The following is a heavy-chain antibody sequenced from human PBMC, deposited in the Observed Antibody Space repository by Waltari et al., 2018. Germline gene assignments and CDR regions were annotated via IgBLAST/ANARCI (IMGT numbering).Heavy chain of an antibody. D-gene: IGHD6-6*01. V-gene: IGHV3-33*06. Sequence: QVQLVESGGGVVQPGRSLRLSCAASGFTFSSYGMHWVRQAPGKGLEWVAVIWYDGSNKYYADSVKGRFTISRDNSKNTLYLQMNSLRAEDTAVYYCAKPWGQLVHYYFDYWGQGTLVTVSS. CDR2: IWYDGSNK. CDR3: AKPWGQLVHYYFDY. J-gene: IGHJ4*02. CDR1: GFTFSSYG.